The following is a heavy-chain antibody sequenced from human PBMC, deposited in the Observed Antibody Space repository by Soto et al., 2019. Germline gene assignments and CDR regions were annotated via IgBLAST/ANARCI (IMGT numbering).Heavy chain of an antibody. CDR1: GYSFTSYW. Sequence: GESLKISCKGSGYSFTSYWIGRVRQMPGKGLEWMGIIYPGDSDTRYSPSFQGQVTISADKSISTAYLQWSSLKASDTAMYYCATGLYYDFWSGSSAFDYWGQGTLVTVSS. CDR3: ATGLYYDFWSGSSAFDY. V-gene: IGHV5-51*01. J-gene: IGHJ4*02. CDR2: IYPGDSDT. D-gene: IGHD3-3*01.